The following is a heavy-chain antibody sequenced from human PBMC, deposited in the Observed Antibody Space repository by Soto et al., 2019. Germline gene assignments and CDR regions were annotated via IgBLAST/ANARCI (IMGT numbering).Heavy chain of an antibody. CDR1: GGTFSSYG. D-gene: IGHD3-10*01. Sequence: QVQLVQSGAEVKRPGSSVKVSWKGSGGTFSSYGINWVRQAPGQGLEWLGGVIPIFGTPTYAQKFQARLTITAHEPTSTAYMELTSLRSDDTAVYYCASEPPSFGYGSLDYWGQGTLVTVSS. CDR3: ASEPPSFGYGSLDY. V-gene: IGHV1-69*01. CDR2: VIPIFGTP. J-gene: IGHJ4*02.